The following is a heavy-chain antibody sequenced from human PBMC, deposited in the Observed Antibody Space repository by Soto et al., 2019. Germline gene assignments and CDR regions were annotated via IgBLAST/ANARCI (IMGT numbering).Heavy chain of an antibody. D-gene: IGHD2-2*01. J-gene: IGHJ6*02. CDR2: TYHSGST. V-gene: IGHV4-31*03. CDR1: GGSISSGDYY. Sequence: SETLSLTCTVSGGSISSGDYYWSWIRQHPGKGLEWIGYTYHSGSTYYNPSLKSRVTISLDTSKNQFSLKLSSVTAADTAVYYCARGQTSSSTTYYYGMDVWGQGTTVTVSS. CDR3: ARGQTSSSTTYYYGMDV.